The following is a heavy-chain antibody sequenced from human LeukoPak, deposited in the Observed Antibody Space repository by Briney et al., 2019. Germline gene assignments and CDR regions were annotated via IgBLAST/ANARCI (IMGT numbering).Heavy chain of an antibody. CDR2: INHSGST. D-gene: IGHD3-16*02. CDR3: ARGQVVQDY. Sequence: SETLSLTCAVYGGSFSGYYWSWIRQPPGKGLEWIGEINHSGSTNYNPSLKSRATISVDTSKNQFSLKLSSVTAADTAVYYCARGQVVQDYWGQGTLVTVSS. CDR1: GGSFSGYY. J-gene: IGHJ4*02. V-gene: IGHV4-34*01.